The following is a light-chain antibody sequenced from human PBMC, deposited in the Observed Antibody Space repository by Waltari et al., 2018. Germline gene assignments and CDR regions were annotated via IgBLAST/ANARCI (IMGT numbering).Light chain of an antibody. V-gene: IGKV3-20*01. CDR3: QQYGSPGT. CDR2: GAS. CDR1: QSISSTY. Sequence: IVLTQFPVTLSLSPGDGATLSCRASQSISSTYLAWYQQKPGQAPRLLIYGASSRATGIPDGFSGSGSGTDFTLTISRLEPEDFAVYYCQQYGSPGTFGQGTKVEIK. J-gene: IGKJ1*01.